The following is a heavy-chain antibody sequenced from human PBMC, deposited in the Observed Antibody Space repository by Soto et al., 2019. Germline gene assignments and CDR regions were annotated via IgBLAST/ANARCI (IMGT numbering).Heavy chain of an antibody. V-gene: IGHV4-61*01. CDR1: GASLSSGSYY. CDR2: FYYTGTT. J-gene: IGHJ6*02. Sequence: SETLSLTCTVSGASLSSGSYYWSWIRQPPGKGLEWIGYFYYTGTTKYNPSLESRVTISADTSKNQFSLNLTSVTAADTAVYYCARGVGAVAGPLIYYYYYGMDVWGQGTTVTVSS. D-gene: IGHD6-19*01. CDR3: ARGVGAVAGPLIYYYYYGMDV.